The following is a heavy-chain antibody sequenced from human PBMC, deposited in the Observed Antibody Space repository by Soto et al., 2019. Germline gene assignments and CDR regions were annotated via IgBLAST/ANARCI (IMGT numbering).Heavy chain of an antibody. V-gene: IGHV1-18*01. CDR1: GYTFASYA. J-gene: IGHJ4*02. Sequence: QVQLVQSGAEVKKPGASVKVSCKASGYTFASYAISWMRQAPGQGLEWMGWISAYNGNTNYAQKLQGRVTMTTDTSKSTAYMELRSRRSDSTDVYYCSSDPPPPDYGGQGTLGTVSS. CDR3: SSDPPPPDY. CDR2: ISAYNGNT.